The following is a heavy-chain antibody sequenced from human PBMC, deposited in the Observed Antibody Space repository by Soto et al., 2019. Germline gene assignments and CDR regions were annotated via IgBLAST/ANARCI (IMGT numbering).Heavy chain of an antibody. CDR2: IYYSGST. J-gene: IGHJ5*02. Sequence: GALDHTGTVSGGPISSSSYYWGWIRQSPGKGLEWIGSIYYSGSTYYNPSLKSRITISVDTSKNQFSLKLTSVTAADTAVYYCARPPQIFGVVRWFAPWGQGTLVTVSS. CDR1: GGPISSSSYY. CDR3: ARPPQIFGVVRWFAP. V-gene: IGHV4-39*01. D-gene: IGHD3-3*01.